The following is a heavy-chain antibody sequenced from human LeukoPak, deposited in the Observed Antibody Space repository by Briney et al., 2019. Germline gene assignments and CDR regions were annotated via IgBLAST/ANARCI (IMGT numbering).Heavy chain of an antibody. CDR2: INSDGSTT. D-gene: IGHD3-22*01. V-gene: IGHV3-74*01. CDR1: GFTFSNYW. Sequence: GGSLRLSCAASGFTFSNYWMHWVRQAPGKGLMWVSHINSDGSTTNYADSVKGRFTISRDNSKNTLYLQMNSLRAEDTAVYYCAKDRVHYYDSSGYSDYWGQGTLVTVSS. CDR3: AKDRVHYYDSSGYSDY. J-gene: IGHJ4*02.